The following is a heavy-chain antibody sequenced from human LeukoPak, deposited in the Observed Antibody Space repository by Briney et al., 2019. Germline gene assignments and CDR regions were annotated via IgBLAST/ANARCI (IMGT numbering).Heavy chain of an antibody. CDR2: IYNIGST. CDR3: ARRVISVRPITSDNWFAP. CDR1: GDSITKYY. Sequence: PSETLTLTCTDSGDSITKYYWKWIRQSPGKELEWIGYIYNIGSTHYNPSLKNRVAISADSSKNQFYLRLRSVTAADTAVYYCARRVISVRPITSDNWFAPWGQGILVTVSS. V-gene: IGHV4-59*08. D-gene: IGHD3-10*01. J-gene: IGHJ5*02.